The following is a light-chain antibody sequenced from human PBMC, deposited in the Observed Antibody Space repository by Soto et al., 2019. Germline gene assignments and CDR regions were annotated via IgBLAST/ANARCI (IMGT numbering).Light chain of an antibody. CDR2: DVT. Sequence: ALTQPPSVSGSPGQSVTISCTGTSSDVGGYDYVSWYQQHPGKAPKLLIYDVTKRPSGVPDRFSGSKSGNTASLTISGLQAEDEADFFCCSYGGSFPYVFGTGTKVTVL. V-gene: IGLV2-11*01. J-gene: IGLJ1*01. CDR1: SSDVGGYDY. CDR3: CSYGGSFPYV.